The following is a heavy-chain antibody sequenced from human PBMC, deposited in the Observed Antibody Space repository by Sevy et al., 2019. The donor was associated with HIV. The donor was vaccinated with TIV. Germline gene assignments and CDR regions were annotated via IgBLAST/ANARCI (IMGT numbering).Heavy chain of an antibody. Sequence: GGSLRLSCAASGFSFSTYWMHWVRQAPGKGLEWVANIKQDESEKYYVASVKGRFTIYRDNAKNSVYLEMNSLRPEETAIYYCAKGNSGSFDYWGQGTLVTVSS. CDR3: AKGNSGSFDY. D-gene: IGHD3-22*01. CDR2: IKQDESEK. J-gene: IGHJ4*02. V-gene: IGHV3-7*01. CDR1: GFSFSTYW.